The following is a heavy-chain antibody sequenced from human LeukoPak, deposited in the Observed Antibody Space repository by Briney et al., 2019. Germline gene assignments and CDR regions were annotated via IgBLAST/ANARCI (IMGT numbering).Heavy chain of an antibody. CDR1: GGSISSYY. CDR2: IYYSGST. CDR3: VREARESGGFDY. Sequence: SETLSLTCTVSGGSISSYYWSWIRQPPGKGLEWIGYIYYSGSTNYNPSLKSRVTISVDTSKNQFSLKLSSVTAADTAVYYCVREARESGGFDYWGQGTLVTVSS. V-gene: IGHV4-59*01. D-gene: IGHD5-24*01. J-gene: IGHJ4*02.